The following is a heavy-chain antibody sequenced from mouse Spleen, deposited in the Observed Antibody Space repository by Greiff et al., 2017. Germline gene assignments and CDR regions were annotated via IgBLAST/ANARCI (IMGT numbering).Heavy chain of an antibody. CDR1: GYTFTHYW. V-gene: IGHV1S127*01. CDR3: ARGWPCDY. J-gene: IGHJ2*01. CDR2: IDPSNSET. Sequence: QVQLKESGPDLVRPGASVKMSCKASGYTFTHYWIHWVKQRPGQGLEWVGMIDPSNSETRLYQKFKDKATLNVDRSSNTAYMQLNSLTSDDSAVYYCARGWPCDYWGQGTTLTVSS. D-gene: IGHD1-1*02.